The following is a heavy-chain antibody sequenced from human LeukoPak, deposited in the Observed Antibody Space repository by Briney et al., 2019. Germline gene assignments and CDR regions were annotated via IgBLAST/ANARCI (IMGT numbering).Heavy chain of an antibody. CDR3: ARDSTRVFSEVWRFDP. D-gene: IGHD3-3*01. CDR2: TYYRSKWYN. Sequence: PSQTLSLTCAISGDSVSSNSAAWNWIRQSPSRGLEWLGRTYYRSKWYNDYAVSVKSRITINPDTSKNQFSLQLNSVTPEDTAVYYCARDSTRVFSEVWRFDPWGQGTLVTVSS. CDR1: GDSVSSNSAA. J-gene: IGHJ5*02. V-gene: IGHV6-1*01.